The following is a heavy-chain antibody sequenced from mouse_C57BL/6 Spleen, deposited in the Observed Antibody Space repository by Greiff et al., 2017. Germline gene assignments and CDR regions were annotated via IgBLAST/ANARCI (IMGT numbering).Heavy chain of an antibody. CDR2: IYPGDGDT. V-gene: IGHV1-80*01. CDR3: ARSYYDYGPYAMDC. CDR1: GYAFSSYW. Sequence: QVQLQQSGAELVKPGASVKISCKASGYAFSSYWMNWVKQRPGQGLEWIGQIYPGDGDTNYNGKFKGKATLTADQSSSTAYMQLSSLTSADSAVYFCARSYYDYGPYAMDCWGQGTSVTVSS. J-gene: IGHJ4*01. D-gene: IGHD2-4*01.